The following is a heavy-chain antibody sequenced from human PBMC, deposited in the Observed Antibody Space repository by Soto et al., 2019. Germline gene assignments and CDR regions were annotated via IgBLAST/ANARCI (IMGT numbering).Heavy chain of an antibody. CDR2: IWYDGSNK. J-gene: IGHJ6*02. V-gene: IGHV3-33*01. D-gene: IGHD2-2*01. CDR1: GFTFSSYG. CDR3: ARDFRTVPPWGYYYYGMDV. Sequence: QVQLVESGGGVVQPGRSLRLSCAASGFTFSSYGMHWVRQAPGKGLEWVAVIWYDGSNKYYADSVKGRFTISRDNSKNTLYLQMNSLRAEDTAVYYCARDFRTVPPWGYYYYGMDVWGQGTTVTVSS.